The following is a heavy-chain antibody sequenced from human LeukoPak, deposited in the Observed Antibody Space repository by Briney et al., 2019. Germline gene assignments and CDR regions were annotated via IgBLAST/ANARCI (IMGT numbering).Heavy chain of an antibody. J-gene: IGHJ3*02. CDR2: IYSGGST. CDR1: GFTVSSNY. V-gene: IGHV3-53*04. Sequence: GGSLRLSCAASGFTVSSNYMSWVRQAPGKGLEWVSVIYSGGSTYYADSVKGRFTISRHNSKNTLYLQMNSLRAEDTAVYYCARTLFTYYYDSSGSLNGAFDIWGQGTMVTVSS. D-gene: IGHD3-22*01. CDR3: ARTLFTYYYDSSGSLNGAFDI.